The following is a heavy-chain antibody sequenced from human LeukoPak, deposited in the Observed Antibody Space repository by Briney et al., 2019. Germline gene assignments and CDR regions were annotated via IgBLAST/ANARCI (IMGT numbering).Heavy chain of an antibody. J-gene: IGHJ4*02. CDR1: GFTVSDNY. CDR2: INQDGSEK. Sequence: GGSLRLSCVASGFTVSDNYMSWVRQTPGKGLEWVANINQDGSEKYYVDSVKGRFTISRDSAENSVYLQMSSLRADDTAVYHCARLGTVTRARFDYWGQGTLVTVSS. CDR3: ARLGTVTRARFDY. D-gene: IGHD4-17*01. V-gene: IGHV3-7*01.